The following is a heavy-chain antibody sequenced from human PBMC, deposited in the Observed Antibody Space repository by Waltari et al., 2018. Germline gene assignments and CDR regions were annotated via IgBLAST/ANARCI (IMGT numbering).Heavy chain of an antibody. J-gene: IGHJ6*02. CDR1: GGSISSGGYY. V-gene: IGHV4-31*03. CDR2: IYHSGST. D-gene: IGHD6-6*01. Sequence: QVQLQESGPGLVKPSQTLSLTCTVSGGSISSGGYYWSWIRQHPGKGLEWIGYIYHSGSTYYNPSLKSRVTISVDRSKNQFSLKLSSVTAADTAVYYCARGGGRGNIAARHYYYYGMDVWGQGTTVTVSS. CDR3: ARGGGRGNIAARHYYYYGMDV.